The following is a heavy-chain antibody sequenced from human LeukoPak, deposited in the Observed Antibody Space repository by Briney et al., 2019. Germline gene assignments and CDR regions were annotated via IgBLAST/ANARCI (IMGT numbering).Heavy chain of an antibody. V-gene: IGHV3-21*01. CDR2: ISSSSSYI. J-gene: IGHJ4*02. CDR3: ARELVVINPPVDY. D-gene: IGHD3-22*01. Sequence: GGSLRLSCADSGFTFSSYSMNWVRQAPGKGLEWVSSISSSSSYIYYADSVKGRFTISRDNAKNSLYLQMNSLRAEDTAVYYCARELVVINPPVDYWGQGTLVTVSS. CDR1: GFTFSSYS.